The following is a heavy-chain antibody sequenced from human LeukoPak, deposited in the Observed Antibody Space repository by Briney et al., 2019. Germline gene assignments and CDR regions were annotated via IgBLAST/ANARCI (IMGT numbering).Heavy chain of an antibody. J-gene: IGHJ6*03. CDR3: ARVTALYYYMDV. Sequence: ASVKVSCKASGYTFTSYGISWVRQAPGQGLEWMGWISTYKGNTNYAQKLQGRVTMTTDTSTSTIYMELRSLRSDDTAVYYCARVTALYYYMDVWGKGTTVTVSS. V-gene: IGHV1-18*01. CDR1: GYTFTSYG. CDR2: ISTYKGNT.